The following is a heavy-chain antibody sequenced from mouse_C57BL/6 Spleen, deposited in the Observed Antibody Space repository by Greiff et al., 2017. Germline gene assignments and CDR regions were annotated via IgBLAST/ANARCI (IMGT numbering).Heavy chain of an antibody. V-gene: IGHV5-17*01. CDR3: ARRDGSSPGWWFDV. D-gene: IGHD1-1*01. Sequence: EVKLMESGGGLVKPGGSLKLSCAASGFTFSDYGMHWVRQAPEKGLEWVAYISSGSSTIYYADTVKGRFTISRDNAKNTLFLQMTRLRSEDTAMYYCARRDGSSPGWWFDVWGTGTTVTVSA. CDR2: ISSGSSTI. J-gene: IGHJ1*03. CDR1: GFTFSDYG.